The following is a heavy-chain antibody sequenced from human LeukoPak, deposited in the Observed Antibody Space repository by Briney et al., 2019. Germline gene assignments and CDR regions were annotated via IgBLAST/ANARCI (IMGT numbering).Heavy chain of an antibody. CDR2: ISSSSSYI. V-gene: IGHV3-21*01. Sequence: PRGSLRLSCAASGFTFSSYTMNWVRQAPGKGLEWVSSISSSSSYIYYADSVKGRFTISRDNAKKSLFLDMNSLRAEDTAVYYCASENKRGYSYGSPTDAFDIWGQGTTVIVSS. CDR3: ASENKRGYSYGSPTDAFDI. J-gene: IGHJ3*02. D-gene: IGHD5-18*01. CDR1: GFTFSSYT.